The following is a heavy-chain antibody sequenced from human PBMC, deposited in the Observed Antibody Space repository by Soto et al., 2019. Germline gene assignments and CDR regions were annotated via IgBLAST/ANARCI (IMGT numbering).Heavy chain of an antibody. J-gene: IGHJ6*02. CDR2: IFSNDEK. V-gene: IGHV2-26*01. CDR3: ARISCSGGSCYPFVYSYYYMDV. Sequence: QVILKESGPVLVKPTETLTLTCTVSGVSLSNARLGVSWIRQPPGKALEWIAHIFSNDEKSYSTSLKIRLTISKDTSKSQVVLTMTNMDPVDTATYDCARISCSGGSCYPFVYSYYYMDVWGQGTTVTVSS. CDR1: GVSLSNARLG. D-gene: IGHD2-15*01.